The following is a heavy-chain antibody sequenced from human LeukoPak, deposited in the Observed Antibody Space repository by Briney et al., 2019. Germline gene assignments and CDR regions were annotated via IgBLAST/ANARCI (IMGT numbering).Heavy chain of an antibody. J-gene: IGHJ4*02. CDR3: ARGNYDFWCGYTFDY. D-gene: IGHD3-3*01. CDR2: INPNSGGT. CDR1: GYTFTGYC. V-gene: IGHV1-2*02. Sequence: ASVKVSCKASGYTFTGYCMHWVRQAPGQGLEWMGWINPNSGGTNYAQKFQGRVTMTRDTSISTAYMELSRLRSDDTAVYYCARGNYDFWCGYTFDYWGQGTLVTVSS.